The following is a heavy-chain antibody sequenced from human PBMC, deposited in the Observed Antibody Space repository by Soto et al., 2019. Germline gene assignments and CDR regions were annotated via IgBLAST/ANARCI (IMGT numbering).Heavy chain of an antibody. CDR2: TKSYRGGGTT. J-gene: IGHJ6*02. D-gene: IGHD6-13*01. V-gene: IGHV3-15*01. Sequence: TKSYRGGGTTDYAATVQGRFTISRDDSKNTLYLQMNSLKFEDTALYFCIWQQDFCFGRAVVGQGTTVTVSS. CDR3: IWQQDFCFGRAV.